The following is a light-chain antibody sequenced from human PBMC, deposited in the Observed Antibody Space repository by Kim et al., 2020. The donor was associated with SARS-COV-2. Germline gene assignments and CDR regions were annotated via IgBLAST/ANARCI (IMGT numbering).Light chain of an antibody. Sequence: GQSITISCTGNSSDVGGYNYVSWYQQHPAKAPKLKIYDVSKRPSGVSNRFSGSKSGNTASLTISGLQAEDEADYYCSSYTSSNTVVFGGGTQLTVL. J-gene: IGLJ2*01. V-gene: IGLV2-14*03. CDR2: DVS. CDR1: SSDVGGYNY. CDR3: SSYTSSNTVV.